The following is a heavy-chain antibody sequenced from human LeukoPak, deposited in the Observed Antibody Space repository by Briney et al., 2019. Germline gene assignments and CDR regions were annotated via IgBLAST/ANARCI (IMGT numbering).Heavy chain of an antibody. CDR3: ARDRPALQDWVEFGP. Sequence: PGGSLRLSCAVSGFRVSDYYMSWVRQAPGKGLEWVGLIRDSGEAFYADFVRGRFAISRDESENTLYLQMNSLRVEDTAVYFCARDRPALQDWVEFGPWGQGTPVIVSS. CDR1: GFRVSDYY. V-gene: IGHV3-66*03. D-gene: IGHD3/OR15-3a*01. J-gene: IGHJ5*02. CDR2: IRDSGEA.